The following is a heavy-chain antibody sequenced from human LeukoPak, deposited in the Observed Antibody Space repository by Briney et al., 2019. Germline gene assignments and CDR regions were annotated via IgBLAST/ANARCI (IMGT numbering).Heavy chain of an antibody. CDR1: GFTFTNYA. CDR2: TTGSTAAT. D-gene: IGHD5-12*01. V-gene: IGHV3-23*01. CDR3: AKEQWLR. Sequence: VGSLRLSCAASGFTFTNYAMSWVRQTPGKGLEWVSTTTGSTAATYHADSVKGRFTISRDNSQNTLYLQMNSLRAEDTAVYYCAKEQWLRWGQGTLVTVSS. J-gene: IGHJ4*02.